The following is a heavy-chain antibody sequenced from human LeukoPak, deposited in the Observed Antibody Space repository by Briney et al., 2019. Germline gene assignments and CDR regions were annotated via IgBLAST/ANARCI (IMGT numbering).Heavy chain of an antibody. CDR2: FDPEDGEA. V-gene: IGHV1-24*01. CDR3: PTVVVPTAPSYYSYYYMDV. CDR1: GYTLTDLS. J-gene: IGHJ6*03. D-gene: IGHD2-2*01. Sequence: ASVKVSCKVSGYTLTDLSIHWVRQAPGKGLEWMAGFDPEDGEAIFAQNFQGRVTMTEDTSTDTAYMELSSLRSADTALYYCPTVVVPTAPSYYSYYYMDVWGEGTTVTVSS.